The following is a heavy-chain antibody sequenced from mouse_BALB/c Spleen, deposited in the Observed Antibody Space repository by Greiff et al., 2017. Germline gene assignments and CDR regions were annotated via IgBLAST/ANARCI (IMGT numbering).Heavy chain of an antibody. CDR1: GYAFTNYL. D-gene: IGHD2-1*01. V-gene: IGHV1-54*01. J-gene: IGHJ2*01. CDR3: PRYGNFYYFDY. CDR2: INPGSGGT. Sequence: VQLQQSGAELVRPGTSVKVSCKASGYAFTNYLIEWVKQRPGQGLEWIGVINPGSGGTNYNEKFKGKATLTADKSSSTAYMQLSSLTSDDSAVYFCPRYGNFYYFDYWGQGTTLTVSS.